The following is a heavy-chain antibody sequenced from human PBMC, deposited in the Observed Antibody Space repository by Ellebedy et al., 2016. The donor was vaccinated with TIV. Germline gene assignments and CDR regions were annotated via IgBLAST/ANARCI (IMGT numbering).Heavy chain of an antibody. J-gene: IGHJ5*02. CDR1: GGSISNSDYY. V-gene: IGHV4-39*07. CDR2: GYYSGSP. Sequence: MPSETLSLTCTVSGGSISNSDYYWNWLRQPPGKGLEWIGSGYYSGSPYYNPSFKSRVTVSVDTSKNQFSLNLSSVTAADTAVYYCARDPALPRGRFDTWGQGTLVTVSS. CDR3: ARDPALPRGRFDT.